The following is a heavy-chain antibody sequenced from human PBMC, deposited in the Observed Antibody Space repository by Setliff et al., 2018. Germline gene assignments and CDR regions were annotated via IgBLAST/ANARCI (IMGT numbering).Heavy chain of an antibody. CDR1: GYPINTYY. Sequence: SSETLSLTCTVSGYPINTYYWGWIRQSPGKGLDWIGTVDRSGNTFYNPSLRSRVTISVDTSKNQISLKLTSVSAADTAVYYCARRDSTSYYGYSFDFWGRGTLVTVSS. CDR3: ARRDSTSYYGYSFDF. V-gene: IGHV4-39*01. CDR2: VDRSGNT. D-gene: IGHD3-22*01. J-gene: IGHJ4*02.